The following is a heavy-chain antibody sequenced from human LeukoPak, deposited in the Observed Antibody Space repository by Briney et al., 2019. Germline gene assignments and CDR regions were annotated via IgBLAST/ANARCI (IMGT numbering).Heavy chain of an antibody. CDR1: GFTFSSYS. CDR3: ARDSAPFRYDSSGYPVDY. V-gene: IGHV3-21*01. J-gene: IGHJ4*02. CDR2: ICSSSSYI. D-gene: IGHD3-22*01. Sequence: GGSLRLYCAASGFTFSSYSMNWVRQAPGKGLGWVLSICSSSSYIDYADSVKGRFTISRDNAKNSLYLQMNSLRAEDTAVYYCARDSAPFRYDSSGYPVDYWGQGTLVTVSS.